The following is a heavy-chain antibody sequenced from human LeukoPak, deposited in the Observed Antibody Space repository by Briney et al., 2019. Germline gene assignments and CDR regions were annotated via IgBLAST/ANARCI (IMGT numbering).Heavy chain of an antibody. Sequence: EAGGSLRLSCAASGFTFSSYSMNWVRQAPGKGLEWVSYISSSSSTIYYADSVKGRFTISRDNAKNSLYLQMNSLRAEDTAVYYCAREYYYGSGRLPDAFDIWGQGTMVTVSS. CDR2: ISSSSSTI. V-gene: IGHV3-48*04. J-gene: IGHJ3*02. CDR3: AREYYYGSGRLPDAFDI. D-gene: IGHD3-10*01. CDR1: GFTFSSYS.